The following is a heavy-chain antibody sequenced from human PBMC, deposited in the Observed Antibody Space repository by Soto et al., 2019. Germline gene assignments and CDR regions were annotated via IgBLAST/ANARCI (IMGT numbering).Heavy chain of an antibody. CDR2: ISGSGRGSRP. CDR3: TRERPLVSFLFDY. CDR1: GFNFSNYA. V-gene: IGHV3-23*01. J-gene: IGHJ4*02. Sequence: LRLSCVESGFNFSNYAVAWVRQAPGKGLEWVSSISGSGRGSRPYYADSVQGRFTISRDHSKNIVSLQMDSLRVDDTAVYYCTRERPLVSFLFDYWGPGTLVTVSS. D-gene: IGHD6-6*01.